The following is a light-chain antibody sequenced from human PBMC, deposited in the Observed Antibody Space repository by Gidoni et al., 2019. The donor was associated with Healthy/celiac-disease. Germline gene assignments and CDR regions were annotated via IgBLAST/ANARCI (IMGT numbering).Light chain of an antibody. V-gene: IGLV2-23*02. Sequence: QSALTQPASVSGSPGQSITISCTGTSSDVRSYNLVSWFQQHPGKAPKLMIYEFSKRPAGVSNRFSGSKSGNTASLTISGLQAEDEADYYCCSYAGSSTWVFGGGTKLTVL. CDR2: EFS. CDR3: CSYAGSSTWV. CDR1: SSDVRSYNL. J-gene: IGLJ3*02.